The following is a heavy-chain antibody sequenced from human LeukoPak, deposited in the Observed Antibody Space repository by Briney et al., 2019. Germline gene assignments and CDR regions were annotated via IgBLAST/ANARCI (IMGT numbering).Heavy chain of an antibody. CDR1: GFAFSSHW. D-gene: IGHD3-16*01. V-gene: IGHV3-7*01. J-gene: IGHJ4*02. CDR2: INQDGNRK. Sequence: GGSLGLSCAASGFAFSSHWMNWVRQAPGKGLEWVAIINQDGNRKSSADSVKGRFTISRDNAKNLLYLQMNSLRAEDTAVYYCARDPGWGALDHWGQGTLVTVS. CDR3: ARDPGWGALDH.